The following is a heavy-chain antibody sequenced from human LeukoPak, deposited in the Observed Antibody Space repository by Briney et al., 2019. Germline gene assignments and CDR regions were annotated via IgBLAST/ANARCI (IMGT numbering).Heavy chain of an antibody. CDR1: GFTFSYYG. D-gene: IGHD4-17*01. Sequence: GGSLRLSCAASGFTFSYYGMQWVRQAPGKGLEWVALIWHDGSKQYYADSVKGRFTISRDNSKNTLYLQMNSLRAEDTAMYYCAKVPRVYGDYYHYGMDVWGQGTTVTVSS. CDR3: AKVPRVYGDYYHYGMDV. V-gene: IGHV3-30*02. CDR2: IWHDGSKQ. J-gene: IGHJ6*02.